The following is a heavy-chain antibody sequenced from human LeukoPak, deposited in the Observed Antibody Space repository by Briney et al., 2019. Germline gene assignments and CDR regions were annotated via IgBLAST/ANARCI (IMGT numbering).Heavy chain of an antibody. V-gene: IGHV3-72*01. Sequence: PGGALRLSCAASGCTFIDHYMDWVRQAPAKESIWVGRSINKDYSYTTECAASVKGRFTISRNDSKNSLYLQLDGLKTEDTAVYYCARAGRSGSYGYFDYWGQGTLVTVSS. CDR2: SINKDYSYTT. CDR1: GCTFIDHY. D-gene: IGHD1-26*01. J-gene: IGHJ4*02. CDR3: ARAGRSGSYGYFDY.